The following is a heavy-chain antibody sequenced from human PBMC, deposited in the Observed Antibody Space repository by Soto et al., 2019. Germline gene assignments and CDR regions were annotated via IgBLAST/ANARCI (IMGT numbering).Heavy chain of an antibody. CDR3: AKDWRWEQQIYGMNV. CDR2: ISYDGRNK. J-gene: IGHJ6*02. Sequence: AGGSLRLSCVASDFSFRNYGMHWVRQAPGKGLEWVADISYDGRNKYYAESVKGRFTISRDNSKNTLYLQMNSLRTEDTAVYYCAKDWRWEQQIYGMNVWGQGTTVTVS. D-gene: IGHD1-26*01. V-gene: IGHV3-30*18. CDR1: DFSFRNYG.